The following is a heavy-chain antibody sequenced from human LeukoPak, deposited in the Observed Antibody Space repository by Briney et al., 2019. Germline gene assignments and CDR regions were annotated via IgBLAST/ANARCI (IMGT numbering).Heavy chain of an antibody. CDR1: GYTFTSCG. Sequence: ASVKVSCKASGYTFTSCGISWVRQAPGQGLEWMGWISDYNGNTNYAQKLQGRVTMTTDTSTSTAYMELRSLRSDDTAVYYCARLFGELLAYYYYGMDVWGQGTTVTVSS. J-gene: IGHJ6*02. D-gene: IGHD1-26*01. V-gene: IGHV1-18*01. CDR2: ISDYNGNT. CDR3: ARLFGELLAYYYYGMDV.